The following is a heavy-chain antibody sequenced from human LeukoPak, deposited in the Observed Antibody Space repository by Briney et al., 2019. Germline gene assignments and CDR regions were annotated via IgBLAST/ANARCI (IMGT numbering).Heavy chain of an antibody. V-gene: IGHV3-23*01. CDR1: GFTFSSYA. Sequence: SGGSLRLSCAASGFTFSSYAMSWVRQAPGKGLEWVSSVSSSGDSTWYADSVRGRFTVSRDNSKSTLYLQMNSLRAEDTAVYYCARGDDSSAYSHLDYWGQGTLVIVSS. CDR3: ARGDDSSAYSHLDY. D-gene: IGHD3-22*01. J-gene: IGHJ4*02. CDR2: VSSSGDST.